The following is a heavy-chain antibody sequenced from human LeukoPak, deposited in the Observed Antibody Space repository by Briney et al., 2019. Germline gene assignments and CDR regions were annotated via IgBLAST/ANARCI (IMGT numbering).Heavy chain of an antibody. V-gene: IGHV1-18*01. CDR1: GYSFTTDG. Sequence: ASVKVSCMASGYSFTTDGISWVRQAPGQGLEWMGWISAYNGNTNYAQKLQGRVTMTTDTSTSTPYMELRSLRSDDTAVYYCARDWETVVTRPDYYGMDVWGQGTTVTVSS. D-gene: IGHD4-23*01. CDR3: ARDWETVVTRPDYYGMDV. CDR2: ISAYNGNT. J-gene: IGHJ6*02.